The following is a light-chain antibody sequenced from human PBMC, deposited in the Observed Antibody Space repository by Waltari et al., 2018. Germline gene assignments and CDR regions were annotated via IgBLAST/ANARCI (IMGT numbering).Light chain of an antibody. V-gene: IGKV3-20*01. Sequence: EIVLTQSPASLSLSPGERATLSCRASQSVSSNYFGCYQQKPGQAPRLLIYGSSSRATGIPDRFSGSGSGTDFTLTISRLEPEDFAVYYCQQYGNSPRCTFGPGTKVDIK. J-gene: IGKJ3*01. CDR1: QSVSSNY. CDR2: GSS. CDR3: QQYGNSPRCT.